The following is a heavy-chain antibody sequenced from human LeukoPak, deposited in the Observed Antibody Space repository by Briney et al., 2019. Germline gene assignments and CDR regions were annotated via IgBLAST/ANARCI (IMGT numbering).Heavy chain of an antibody. D-gene: IGHD6-6*01. V-gene: IGHV4-39*02. Sequence: AETLSLTCTVSGRSISSSDYYWGWGRQPPGKVLEWIGIIYYSESTYYNPSVKSRLTISVYTAQDLFSLKLTSVSAAGRALYYCARLKVGTARYDFDYWGQGALVTVSS. J-gene: IGHJ4*02. CDR2: IYYSEST. CDR1: GRSISSSDYY. CDR3: ARLKVGTARYDFDY.